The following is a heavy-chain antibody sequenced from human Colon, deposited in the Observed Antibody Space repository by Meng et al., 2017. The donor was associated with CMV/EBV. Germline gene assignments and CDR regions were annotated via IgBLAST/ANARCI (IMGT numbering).Heavy chain of an antibody. D-gene: IGHD3-3*01. J-gene: IGHJ4*02. Sequence: EVQLVESGXXQVKPGGSLRLSGAASGFNFSIHSMNWVRQAPGKGLEWVSSITRSSSQIHYAESVKGRFTISRDNAKNSLYLQMDSLRAEDTAVYYCARGRYDFWSGGDNWGQGTLVTVSS. CDR2: ITRSSSQI. CDR1: GFNFSIHS. CDR3: ARGRYDFWSGGDN. V-gene: IGHV3-21*01.